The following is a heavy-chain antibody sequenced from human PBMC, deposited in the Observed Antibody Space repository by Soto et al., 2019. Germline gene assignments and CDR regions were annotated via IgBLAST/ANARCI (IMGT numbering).Heavy chain of an antibody. D-gene: IGHD6-6*01. CDR2: INAGNGNT. V-gene: IGHV1-3*01. Sequence: ASVKVSCKASGYTFTSYAMHWVRQAPGQRLEWMGWINAGNGNTKYSQKFQGRVTITRDTSASTAYMELSSLRSEDTAVYYCARVGVAARPGYFDYWGQGTLVTVSS. CDR3: ARVGVAARPGYFDY. CDR1: GYTFTSYA. J-gene: IGHJ4*02.